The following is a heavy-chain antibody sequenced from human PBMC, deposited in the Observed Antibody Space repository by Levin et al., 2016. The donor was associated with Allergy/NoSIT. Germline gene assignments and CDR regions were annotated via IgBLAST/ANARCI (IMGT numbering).Heavy chain of an antibody. CDR3: ARWGGVGKTGTFDP. V-gene: IGHV3-74*01. J-gene: IGHJ5*02. Sequence: WIRQPPGKGLMWVSRISSDGSNTAYADSLKGRFTISRDNAKNTLDLQMNSLTVEDTAVYYCARWGGVGKTGTFDPWGQGTLVTVSS. D-gene: IGHD3-10*01. CDR2: ISSDGSNT.